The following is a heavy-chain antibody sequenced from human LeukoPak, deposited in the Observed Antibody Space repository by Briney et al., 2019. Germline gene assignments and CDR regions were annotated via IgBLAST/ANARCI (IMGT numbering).Heavy chain of an antibody. V-gene: IGHV3-9*01. Sequence: SLRLSFAASGFQFEDYAMPWLRPAPGEGLEWVSGISWNSGSIGYADSVKGRFTISRDNAKNSLYLQMNSLRTEDTAFYYCTKDVFDFGGYFELWGRGTLVTVSS. CDR1: GFQFEDYA. D-gene: IGHD3-16*01. CDR3: TKDVFDFGGYFEL. J-gene: IGHJ2*01. CDR2: ISWNSGSI.